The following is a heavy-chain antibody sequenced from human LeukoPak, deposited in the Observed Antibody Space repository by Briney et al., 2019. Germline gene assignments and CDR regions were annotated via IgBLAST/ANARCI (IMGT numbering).Heavy chain of an antibody. V-gene: IGHV4-34*01. D-gene: IGHD4-17*01. CDR3: ASAQTTSFDY. J-gene: IGHJ4*02. Sequence: KPSETLSLTCAVYGGSFSGYYWSWIRQPPGKGLEWIGEINHSGSTNYNPSLKSRVTISVDTSKNQFSLKLSSVTAADTAVYYCASAQTTSFDYWGQGTLVTVSS. CDR1: GGSFSGYY. CDR2: INHSGST.